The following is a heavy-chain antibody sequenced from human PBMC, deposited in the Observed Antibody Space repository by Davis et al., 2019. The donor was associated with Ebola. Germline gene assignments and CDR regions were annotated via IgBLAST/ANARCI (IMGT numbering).Heavy chain of an antibody. CDR1: GFTFGEYA. CDR2: IGSEPYGGTT. Sequence: GESLKISCTASGFTFGEYAMSWVRQAPGKGLEWVGFIGSEPYGGTTEYAASVKGRFTISRDDSKSIAYLQMNSLKTEDTAVYYCIREDYQIFDYWGQGTLVTVSS. D-gene: IGHD2-2*01. J-gene: IGHJ4*02. V-gene: IGHV3-49*04. CDR3: IREDYQIFDY.